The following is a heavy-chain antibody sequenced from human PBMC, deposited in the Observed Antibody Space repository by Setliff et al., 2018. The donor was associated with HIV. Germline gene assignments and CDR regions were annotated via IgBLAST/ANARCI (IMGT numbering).Heavy chain of an antibody. CDR1: GYSFTNYG. Sequence: VKVSCKASGYSFTNYGISWVRQAPGQGLEWMGWISSYNDNTNYALNLQGRVTMTTDTSTSTAYMELRSLRSDDTAVYYCARDDVGYCSGGSCYHLFDTFDIWGQGTVVT. J-gene: IGHJ3*02. V-gene: IGHV1-18*01. CDR2: ISSYNDNT. CDR3: ARDDVGYCSGGSCYHLFDTFDI. D-gene: IGHD2-15*01.